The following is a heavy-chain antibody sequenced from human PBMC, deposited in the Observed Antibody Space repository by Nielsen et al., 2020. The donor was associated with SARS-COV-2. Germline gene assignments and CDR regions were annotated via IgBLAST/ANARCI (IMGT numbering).Heavy chain of an antibody. CDR3: TRYNSGHHDY. J-gene: IGHJ4*02. Sequence: GESLKISCAASGFTFNSAWMSWARQAPGKALEWVGRILSETNGGATDYASPVKGRFTISRDDSNNTLYLQMNGLKTEDTALYYCTRYNSGHHDYWGQGTLVTVSP. D-gene: IGHD5-18*01. CDR2: ILSETNGGAT. CDR1: GFTFNSAW. V-gene: IGHV3-15*01.